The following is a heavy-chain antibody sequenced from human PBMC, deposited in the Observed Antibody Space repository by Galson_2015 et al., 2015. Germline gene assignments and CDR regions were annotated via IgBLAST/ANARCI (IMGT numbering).Heavy chain of an antibody. D-gene: IGHD3-22*01. CDR3: ARDYYDSSGHYYGFDY. CDR1: GGSISSGGYS. CDR2: IYHTGSI. V-gene: IGHV4-30-2*01. J-gene: IGHJ4*02. Sequence: TLSLTCAVSGGSISSGGYSWSWIRQTPGKGLEWIGYIYHTGSIYQNPSLKSRVNISIDRSKNHFSLKLSSVTAADPAVYYCARDYYDSSGHYYGFDYWGQGTLVTVSS.